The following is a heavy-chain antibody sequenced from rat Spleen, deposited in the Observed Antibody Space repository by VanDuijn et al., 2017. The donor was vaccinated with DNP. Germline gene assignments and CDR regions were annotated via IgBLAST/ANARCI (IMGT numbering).Heavy chain of an antibody. CDR2: ISYDGGST. J-gene: IGHJ2*01. CDR1: GFTLSDYY. V-gene: IGHV5-22*01. Sequence: EVQLVESGGGLVQPGRSLKLSCSASGFTLSDYYMAWVRQAPTKGLEWVAYISYDGGSTYYGDSVKGRFTISRDTAKSTLYLQMNSLRSEDMATYYCARHVLPLRVWDYWGQGVMVTVSS. CDR3: ARHVLPLRVWDY. D-gene: IGHD1-4*01.